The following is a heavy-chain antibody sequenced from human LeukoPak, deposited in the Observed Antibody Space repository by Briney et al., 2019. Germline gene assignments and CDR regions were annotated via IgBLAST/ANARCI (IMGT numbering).Heavy chain of an antibody. D-gene: IGHD6-19*01. CDR1: GFTFNTYA. CDR2: ISYDGSNK. CDR3: AAPSNSSGWYGIWYYYYYGMDV. J-gene: IGHJ6*02. Sequence: GGSLRLSCAASGFTFNTYAMNWVRQAPGKGLEWVAVISYDGSNKYYADSVKGRFTISRDNSKNTLYLQMNSLRAEDTAVYYCAAPSNSSGWYGIWYYYYYGMDVWGQGTTVTVSS. V-gene: IGHV3-30-3*01.